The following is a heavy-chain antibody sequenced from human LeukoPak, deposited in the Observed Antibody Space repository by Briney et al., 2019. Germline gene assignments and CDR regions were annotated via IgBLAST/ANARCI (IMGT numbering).Heavy chain of an antibody. J-gene: IGHJ3*02. CDR3: AKDVEMATTPPLDAFDI. D-gene: IGHD5-24*01. Sequence: PGGSLRLSCAASGFTFDDYAMHWVRQAPGKGLEWVSLISGDGGSTYYADSVKGRFTISRDNSKNTLYLQMNSLRAEDTAVYYCAKDVEMATTPPLDAFDIWGQGTMVTVSS. CDR2: ISGDGGST. V-gene: IGHV3-43*02. CDR1: GFTFDDYA.